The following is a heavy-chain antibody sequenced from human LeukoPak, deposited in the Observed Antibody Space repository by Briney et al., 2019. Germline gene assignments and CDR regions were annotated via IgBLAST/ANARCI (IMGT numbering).Heavy chain of an antibody. CDR1: GYTFTGYY. V-gene: IGHV1-18*04. CDR2: ISAYDGNT. D-gene: IGHD3-22*01. J-gene: IGHJ5*02. CDR3: ARDYYDSSGYYYHTVAP. Sequence: PGASVQVSCKASGYTFTGYYMHWVRQAPGQGLEWMGWISAYDGNTNYAQKLQGRVTMTTDTSTSTAYMELRSLRSDDTAVYYCARDYYDSSGYYYHTVAPWGQGTLVTVSS.